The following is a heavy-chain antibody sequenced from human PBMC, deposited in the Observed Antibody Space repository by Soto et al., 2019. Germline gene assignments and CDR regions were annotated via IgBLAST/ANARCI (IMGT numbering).Heavy chain of an antibody. CDR1: GFTFSRYE. D-gene: IGHD3-22*01. J-gene: IGHJ4*02. CDR2: ITSSGSAK. Sequence: GGSLRLSCAASGFTFSRYEMNWVRQAPGKGLEWVSYITSSGSAKYYADSVKGRFTISRDNAKNSLYLQMNSPRAEDTAVYYCARVYDSSGYYYVFGYWGQGTLVTVSS. V-gene: IGHV3-48*03. CDR3: ARVYDSSGYYYVFGY.